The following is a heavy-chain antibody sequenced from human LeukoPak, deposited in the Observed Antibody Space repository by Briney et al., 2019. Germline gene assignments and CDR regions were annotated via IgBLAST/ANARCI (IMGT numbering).Heavy chain of an antibody. Sequence: SETLSLTCAVSGGSFSAYFWRWIRQPPGKGLEWIGDVGHSGSADYNPSLKSRVTIPADPSKSQFSLKLTSVTAADTAVYYCATRGDYSDTSGNSYDALDIWGQGTMVTVSS. D-gene: IGHD3-22*01. CDR3: ATRGDYSDTSGNSYDALDI. CDR1: GGSFSAYF. V-gene: IGHV4-34*01. J-gene: IGHJ3*02. CDR2: VGHSGSA.